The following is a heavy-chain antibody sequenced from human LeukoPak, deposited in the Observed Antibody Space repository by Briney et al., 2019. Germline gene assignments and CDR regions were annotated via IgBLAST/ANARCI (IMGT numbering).Heavy chain of an antibody. D-gene: IGHD2-21*01. CDR1: GYTFTGYY. CDR2: INPNSGGT. J-gene: IGHJ4*02. CDR3: ARTYCGGDCYNSPYYFDY. V-gene: IGHV1-2*02. Sequence: ASVKVSCKASGYTFTGYYMHWVRQAPGQGLEWMEWINPNSGGTNYAQKFQGRVTMTRDTSISTAYMELSRLRSDDTAVYYCARTYCGGDCYNSPYYFDYWGQGTLVTVSS.